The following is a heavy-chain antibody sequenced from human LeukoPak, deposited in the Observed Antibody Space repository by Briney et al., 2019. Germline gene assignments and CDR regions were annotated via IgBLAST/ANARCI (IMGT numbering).Heavy chain of an antibody. Sequence: GGSLRLSCAASGFTFSDYYMSWIRQAPGKGLEWVSYISSSSSTIYYADSVKGRFTISRDNAKNSLYLQMNSLRAEDTAVYYCARGSTYYDSSGQVPFDYWGQGTLVTVSS. CDR3: ARGSTYYDSSGQVPFDY. D-gene: IGHD3-22*01. CDR1: GFTFSDYY. J-gene: IGHJ4*02. V-gene: IGHV3-11*04. CDR2: ISSSSSTI.